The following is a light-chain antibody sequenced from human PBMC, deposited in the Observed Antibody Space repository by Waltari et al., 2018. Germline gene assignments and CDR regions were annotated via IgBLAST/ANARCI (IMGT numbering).Light chain of an antibody. J-gene: IGLJ3*02. CDR3: SSYTTSNTWV. CDR1: SSDVGGYHP. CDR2: EVT. V-gene: IGLV2-14*01. Sequence: QSALTQPASVSGSPGQSITISCTGTSSDVGGYHPVSWYQHHPGKAPKLMIFEVTDRPSGVSNRFSGSKSGNTASLTISGLQAEDEADYYCSSYTTSNTWVFGGGTKVTVL.